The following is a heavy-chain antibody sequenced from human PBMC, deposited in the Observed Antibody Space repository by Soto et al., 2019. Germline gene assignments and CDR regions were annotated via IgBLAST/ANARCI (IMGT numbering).Heavy chain of an antibody. CDR2: IYYSGST. V-gene: IGHV4-59*01. CDR3: ARADYGWGSYPQPFDY. Sequence: SAAQSLTCTVCGGSISSYYWSWIRQPPGKGQERTGYIYYSGSTNYKPSLKSRVTISVDTSKNQFSLKLSSVTAAVTAVYYFARADYGWGSYPQPFDYWRKRTLVTVSS. D-gene: IGHD3-16*01. CDR1: GGSISSYY. J-gene: IGHJ4*02.